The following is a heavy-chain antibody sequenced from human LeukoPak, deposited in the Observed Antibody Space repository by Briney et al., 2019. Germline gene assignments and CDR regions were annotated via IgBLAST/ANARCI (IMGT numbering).Heavy chain of an antibody. D-gene: IGHD2/OR15-2a*01. V-gene: IGHV4-31*03. CDR3: ARVSSTMYGMDV. J-gene: IGHJ6*02. CDR2: IYYSGST. Sequence: SETLSLTCTVSGGSISSGGYYWSWICQHPGKGLEWIGYIYYSGSTYYNPSLKSRVTISVDTSKNQFSLKLSSVTAADTAVYYCARVSSTMYGMDVWGQGTTVTVSS. CDR1: GGSISSGGYY.